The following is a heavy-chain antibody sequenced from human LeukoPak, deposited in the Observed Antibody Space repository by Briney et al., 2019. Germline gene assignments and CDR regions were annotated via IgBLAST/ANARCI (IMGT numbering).Heavy chain of an antibody. CDR1: GGSISSYY. Sequence: SETLSLTCTVSGGSISSYYWSWIRQPPGKGLEWIGYIYYSGSTNYNPSLKSRVTISVDTSKNQFSLKLSSVTAADTAVYYCARVSWGSYPGFDYWGQGTLVTVSS. V-gene: IGHV4-59*01. CDR3: ARVSWGSYPGFDY. J-gene: IGHJ4*02. D-gene: IGHD7-27*01. CDR2: IYYSGST.